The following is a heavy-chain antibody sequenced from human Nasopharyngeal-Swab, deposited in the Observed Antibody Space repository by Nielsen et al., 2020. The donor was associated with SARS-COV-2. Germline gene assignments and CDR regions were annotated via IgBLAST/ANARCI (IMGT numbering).Heavy chain of an antibody. Sequence: WIRQPPGKGLEWVSSISSSSSYIYYADSVKGRFTISRDNAKNSLYLQMNSLRAEDTAVYYCARVVGLIAAAGDYWGQGTLVTVSS. D-gene: IGHD6-13*01. V-gene: IGHV3-21*01. CDR2: ISSSSSYI. J-gene: IGHJ4*02. CDR3: ARVVGLIAAAGDY.